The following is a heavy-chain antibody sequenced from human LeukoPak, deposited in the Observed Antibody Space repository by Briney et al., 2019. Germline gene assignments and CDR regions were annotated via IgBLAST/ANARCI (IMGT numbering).Heavy chain of an antibody. D-gene: IGHD4-11*01. CDR2: ISYDGSNK. V-gene: IGHV3-30*03. Sequence: PGGSLRLSCAASGFTFSNAWMSWVRQAPGKGLEWVAVISYDGSNKYYADSVKGRFTISRDNSKNTLYLQMNSLRAEDTAVYYCARGRSDSNYVYFDYWGQGTLVTVSS. CDR3: ARGRSDSNYVYFDY. CDR1: GFTFSNAW. J-gene: IGHJ4*02.